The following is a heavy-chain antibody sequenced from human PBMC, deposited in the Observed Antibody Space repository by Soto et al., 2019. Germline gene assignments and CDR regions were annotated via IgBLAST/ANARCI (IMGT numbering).Heavy chain of an antibody. J-gene: IGHJ3*02. CDR1: GFTFSSYA. V-gene: IGHV3-23*01. D-gene: IGHD3-3*01. Sequence: GSLRLSCAASGFTFSSYAMSWVRQAPGKGLEWVSGISGSGGSTFYADSVKGRFTISRDNSKKNTLYLQMNSLRAEDTAVYYCAKGPGYDFWSGRHGSDIWGQGTMVTVSS. CDR3: AKGPGYDFWSGRHGSDI. CDR2: ISGSGGST.